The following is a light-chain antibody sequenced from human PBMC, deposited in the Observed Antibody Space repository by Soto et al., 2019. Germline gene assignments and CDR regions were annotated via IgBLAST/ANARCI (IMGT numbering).Light chain of an antibody. CDR3: QQYNSYWT. V-gene: IGKV1-5*01. CDR1: QSMSNW. J-gene: IGKJ1*01. CDR2: DAS. Sequence: DIQMTQSPSTLSASVGDRVTITCRASQSMSNWLAWYQQKPGKAPKLLIYDASSLQSGVPSRFSGSGSGTEFTLTISSLQPDDFATYYCQQYNSYWTFGQGTKVE.